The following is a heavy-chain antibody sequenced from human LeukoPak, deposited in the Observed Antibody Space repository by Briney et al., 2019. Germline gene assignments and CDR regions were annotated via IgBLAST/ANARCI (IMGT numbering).Heavy chain of an antibody. V-gene: IGHV4-59*01. D-gene: IGHD6-25*01. CDR1: GGSISSYC. Sequence: PSETLSLTCTVSGGSISSYCWSWIRQPPGKGLEWIGYIYYSGSTNYNPSLKSRVTISVDTSKNQFSLKLSSVTAADTAVYYCARRLFWFDPWGQGTLVTVSS. CDR2: IYYSGST. CDR3: ARRLFWFDP. J-gene: IGHJ5*02.